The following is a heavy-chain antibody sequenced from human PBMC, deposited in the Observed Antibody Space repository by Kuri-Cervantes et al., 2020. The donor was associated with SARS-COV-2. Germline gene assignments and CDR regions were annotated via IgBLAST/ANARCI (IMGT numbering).Heavy chain of an antibody. V-gene: IGHV1-69*06. D-gene: IGHD6-19*01. J-gene: IGHJ5*02. CDR1: GGTFSSYA. CDR2: IIPIFGTA. Sequence: SEKVSCKASGGTFSSYAISWVRQAPGQGLEWMGGIIPIFGTANYAQKFQGRVTITADKSTSTAYMELSSLRSEDTAVYYCARGEASQWLVLNWFDPWGQGTLVTVSS. CDR3: ARGEASQWLVLNWFDP.